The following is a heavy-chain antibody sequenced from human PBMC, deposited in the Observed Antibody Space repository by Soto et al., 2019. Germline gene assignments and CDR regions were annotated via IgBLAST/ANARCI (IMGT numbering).Heavy chain of an antibody. J-gene: IGHJ5*02. Sequence: TPSLTCTVSGGSISSSSYYWGWIRQPPGKGLEWIGSIYYSGSTYYNPSLKSRVTISVDTSKNQFSLKLSSVTAADTAVYYCARQKRITMVRGVIISWFDPWGQGTLVTVSS. CDR3: ARQKRITMVRGVIISWFDP. CDR1: GGSISSSSYY. D-gene: IGHD3-10*01. CDR2: IYYSGST. V-gene: IGHV4-39*01.